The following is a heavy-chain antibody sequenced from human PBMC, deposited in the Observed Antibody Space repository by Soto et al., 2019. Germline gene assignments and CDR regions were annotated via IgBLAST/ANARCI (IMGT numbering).Heavy chain of an antibody. CDR3: ARDGPVLSNYDILTGYYTRRYYYGMDV. J-gene: IGHJ6*02. CDR2: INPSGGST. D-gene: IGHD3-9*01. V-gene: IGHV1-46*01. CDR1: GYTFTSYY. Sequence: PSVKVSCKASGYTFTSYYMHWVRQAPGQGLEWMGIINPSGGSTSYAQKFQGRVTMTRDTSTSTVYMELSSLRSEDTAVYYCARDGPVLSNYDILTGYYTRRYYYGMDVWGQGTTVTVSS.